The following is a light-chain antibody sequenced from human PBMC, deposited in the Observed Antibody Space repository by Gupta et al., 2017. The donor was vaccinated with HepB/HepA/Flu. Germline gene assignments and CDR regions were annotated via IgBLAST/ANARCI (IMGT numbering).Light chain of an antibody. CDR3: QCYGTIRNGPGV. V-gene: IGLV1-40*01. J-gene: IGLJ3*02. CDR2: RNN. CDR1: SSNIGAGYD. Sequence: QSVLTQPPSVSGAPGQRVSISCTGSSSNIGAGYDVHWYQQLPGTAPKLLLYRNNNRPSGVPDRFSGSKSGTSASLTITGLQAEEEADYYCQCYGTIRNGPGVFGEGTKLTVL.